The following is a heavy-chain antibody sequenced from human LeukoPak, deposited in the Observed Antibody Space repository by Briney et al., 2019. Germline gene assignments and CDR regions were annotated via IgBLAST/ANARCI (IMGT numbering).Heavy chain of an antibody. D-gene: IGHD3-3*01. Sequence: GGSLRLSCAASGFTFSSYAMSWVRQAPGKGLEWVSAISGSGGSTYYADSVKGRFTISRDNSKNTLYLQMNSLRAEDTAVYYCATSMLRFLEWLSHSYYYYMDVWGKGTTVTVSS. V-gene: IGHV3-23*01. CDR2: ISGSGGST. CDR3: ATSMLRFLEWLSHSYYYYMDV. J-gene: IGHJ6*03. CDR1: GFTFSSYA.